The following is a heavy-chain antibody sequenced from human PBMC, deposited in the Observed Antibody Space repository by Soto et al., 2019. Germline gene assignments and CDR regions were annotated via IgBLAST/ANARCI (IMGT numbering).Heavy chain of an antibody. V-gene: IGHV4-31*11. CDR2: IYHTGNT. CDR3: ARARDKYGGQFDY. CDR1: HGSVTSGGYY. Sequence: QVQLQESGPGLVKPSQTLSLTCAVSHGSVTSGGYYWSWIRQLPGKGLEWIGEIYHTGNTSYTQSRKSRVSMSVDTSMTQFSVMLSSVTAAHTAVYFCARARDKYGGQFDYWGQGILVTVSS. D-gene: IGHD5-12*01. J-gene: IGHJ4*02.